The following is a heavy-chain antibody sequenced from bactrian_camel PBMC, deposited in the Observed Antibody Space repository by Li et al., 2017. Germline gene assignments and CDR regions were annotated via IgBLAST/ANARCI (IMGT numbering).Heavy chain of an antibody. Sequence: QVQLVESGGGSVQAGGSLRLSCKASQYTCSDCCTGWFRQAPGEERDGVAAIDSDGTIEYAVSVKGRFTISQDNAKSTVYLQMNSLKPEDTAMYYCAAQISPSAAVVSGVFCGREDSYNYWGQGTQVTVS. J-gene: IGHJ4*01. CDR1: QYTCSDCC. V-gene: IGHV3S53*01. D-gene: IGHD2*01. CDR3: AAQISPSAAVVSGVFCGREDSYNY. CDR2: IDSDGTI.